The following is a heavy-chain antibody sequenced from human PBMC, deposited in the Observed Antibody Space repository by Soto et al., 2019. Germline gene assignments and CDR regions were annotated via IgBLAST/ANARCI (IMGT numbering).Heavy chain of an antibody. Sequence: ASETLSLTCTVSGGSISTYYWIWIRQAPGKGLEWTGYILYSGSTNYNPSLNSRVTMSLDTSKNQFSLKLSSVTTADMAVYYCARGGGTGNWFDPWSQGSLVTVSS. V-gene: IGHV4-59*01. D-gene: IGHD7-27*01. J-gene: IGHJ5*02. CDR1: GGSISTYY. CDR2: ILYSGST. CDR3: ARGGGTGNWFDP.